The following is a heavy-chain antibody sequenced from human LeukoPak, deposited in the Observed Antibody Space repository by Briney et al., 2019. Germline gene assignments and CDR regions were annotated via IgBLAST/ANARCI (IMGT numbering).Heavy chain of an antibody. Sequence: GGSLRLSCVASGFTVSSNYMSWVRQAPGKGLEWVSVIYSGGSTYYADSVKGRFTISRDNSKNTLYLQMNSLRAEDTAVYYCARDPHDYGDWDAFDIWGQGTMVTVSS. CDR3: ARDPHDYGDWDAFDI. CDR1: GFTVSSNY. V-gene: IGHV3-66*01. CDR2: IYSGGST. D-gene: IGHD4-17*01. J-gene: IGHJ3*02.